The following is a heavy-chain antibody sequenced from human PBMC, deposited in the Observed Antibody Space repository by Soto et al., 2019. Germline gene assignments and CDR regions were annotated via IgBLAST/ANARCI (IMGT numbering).Heavy chain of an antibody. J-gene: IGHJ4*02. Sequence: GGSLRLSCAASGFTFSSYAMSWVRQAPGKGLEWVSVISGSGGRINYADSVKGRFTISRDNSKNTLYLQMNSLRGEDTAVYYCAKPNLYCSSTSCYDYWGQGTLVTVSS. V-gene: IGHV3-23*01. CDR3: AKPNLYCSSTSCYDY. CDR2: ISGSGGRI. CDR1: GFTFSSYA. D-gene: IGHD2-2*01.